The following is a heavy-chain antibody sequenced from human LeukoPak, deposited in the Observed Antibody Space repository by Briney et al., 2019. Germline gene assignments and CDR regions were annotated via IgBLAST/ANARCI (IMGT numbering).Heavy chain of an antibody. V-gene: IGHV3-30*04. J-gene: IGHJ4*02. Sequence: GGSLRLSCAASGFTLSSYAMHWVRQAPGKGLEWVAVISYDGSNKYYADSVKGRFTISRDNSKNTLYLQMNSLRAEDTAVYYCARGELGILPDYWGQGTLVTVSS. CDR2: ISYDGSNK. D-gene: IGHD7-27*01. CDR1: GFTLSSYA. CDR3: ARGELGILPDY.